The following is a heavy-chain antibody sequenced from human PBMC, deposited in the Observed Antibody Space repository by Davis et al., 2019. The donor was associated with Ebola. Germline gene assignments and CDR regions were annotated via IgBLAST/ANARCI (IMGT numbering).Heavy chain of an antibody. J-gene: IGHJ4*02. Sequence: KVSCKGSGYSFTSYWIGWVRQMPGKGLECMGIIFPGDSDTRYSPSFQGQVTISADKSITTAYLQWSSLKASDTAMYYCARGTDGYNPGGYFDSWGQGTLVTVSS. CDR2: IFPGDSDT. CDR3: ARGTDGYNPGGYFDS. V-gene: IGHV5-51*01. D-gene: IGHD5-24*01. CDR1: GYSFTSYW.